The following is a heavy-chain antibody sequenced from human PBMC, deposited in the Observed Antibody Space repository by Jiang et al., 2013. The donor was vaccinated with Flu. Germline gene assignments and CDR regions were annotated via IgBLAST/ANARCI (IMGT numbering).Heavy chain of an antibody. J-gene: IGHJ6*02. Sequence: GPGLVKPSEALSLTCTVSGGSISSYYWSWIRQPPGKGLEWIGYIYYSGSTNYNPSLKSRVTISVDTSKNQFSLKLSSVTAADTAVYYCARDQRVALSYYYGMDVWGQGTTVTVSS. CDR3: ARDQRVALSYYYGMDV. V-gene: IGHV4-59*01. CDR2: IYYSGST. D-gene: IGHD3-3*02. CDR1: GGSISSYY.